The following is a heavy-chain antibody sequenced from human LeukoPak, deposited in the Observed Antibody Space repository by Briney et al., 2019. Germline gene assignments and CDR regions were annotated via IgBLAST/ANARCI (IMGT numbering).Heavy chain of an antibody. CDR1: GYTFTSYD. J-gene: IGHJ4*02. V-gene: IGHV1-8*01. D-gene: IGHD6-19*01. CDR3: VRDTTPHSSFDY. Sequence: ASLKDSCKDSGYTFTSYDINWVRQTTGQGLEWMGWMNPNNGNTGSAQKFQGRITMTRNTSISTAYMELSSLRSEDTAVYYCVRDTTPHSSFDYWGQGILVTVSS. CDR2: MNPNNGNT.